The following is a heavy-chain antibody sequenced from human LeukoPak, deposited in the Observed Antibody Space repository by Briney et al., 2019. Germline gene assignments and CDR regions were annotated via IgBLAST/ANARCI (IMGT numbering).Heavy chain of an antibody. V-gene: IGHV3-21*01. D-gene: IGHD6-13*01. CDR3: ARLAAAGTFDY. CDR1: GLTFSSHS. CDR2: ISSSNSYI. J-gene: IGHJ4*02. Sequence: GGSLRLSCASSGLTFSSHSMNWVRQAPGKGLEWVSSISSSNSYIYYADSVTGRFTISRDNAKNSLYLLMNSLRAEDTAVYYCARLAAAGTFDYWGQGTLVTVSS.